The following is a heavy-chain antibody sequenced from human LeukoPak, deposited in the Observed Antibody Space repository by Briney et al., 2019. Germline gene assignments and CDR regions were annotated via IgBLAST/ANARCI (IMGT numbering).Heavy chain of an antibody. V-gene: IGHV3-30*18. Sequence: PGGSLRLSCAASGFTFSSYGMHWVRQAPGKGLEWVAVISYDGSNKYYADSVKGRFTISRDNSKNTLYLQVNSLRAEDTAVYYCAKGALYCSGGSCYFDYWGQGTLVTVSS. J-gene: IGHJ4*02. CDR2: ISYDGSNK. CDR1: GFTFSSYG. D-gene: IGHD2-15*01. CDR3: AKGALYCSGGSCYFDY.